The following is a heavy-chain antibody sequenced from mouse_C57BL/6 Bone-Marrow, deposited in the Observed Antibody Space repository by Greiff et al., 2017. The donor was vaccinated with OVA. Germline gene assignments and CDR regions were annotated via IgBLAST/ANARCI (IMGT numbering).Heavy chain of an antibody. Sequence: VQLQQSGAELVRPGTSVKVSCKASGYAFTNYLIEWVKQRPGQGLEWIGVINPGSGGTNYNEKFKGKATFTADTSSNTAYMQLSSLTTEDSAIYYCARNGWGYFDYWGQGTTLTVSS. CDR1: GYAFTNYL. V-gene: IGHV1-54*02. CDR3: ARNGWGYFDY. CDR2: INPGSGGT. J-gene: IGHJ2*01. D-gene: IGHD3-3*01.